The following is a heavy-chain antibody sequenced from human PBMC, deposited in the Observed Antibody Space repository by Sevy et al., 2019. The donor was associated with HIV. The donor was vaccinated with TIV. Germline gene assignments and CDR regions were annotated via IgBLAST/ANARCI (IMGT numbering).Heavy chain of an antibody. D-gene: IGHD6-19*01. CDR1: GFTFSGYN. Sequence: GGSLRLSCAASGFTFSGYNMHWVRQAPGKGLEWVAVISYDGGNKYYADSVKGRFTISRDNSKSMAYLQMNSLRAEDAALYYCARGPYNSGLRFDYWGRGTLVTVSS. V-gene: IGHV3-30*03. CDR3: ARGPYNSGLRFDY. CDR2: ISYDGGNK. J-gene: IGHJ4*02.